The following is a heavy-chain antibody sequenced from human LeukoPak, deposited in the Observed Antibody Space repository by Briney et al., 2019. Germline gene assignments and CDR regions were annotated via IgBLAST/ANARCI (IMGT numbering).Heavy chain of an antibody. CDR1: GYTFTSYA. V-gene: IGHV1-18*01. CDR3: ARDRSLYYDSSGYYSPLGY. Sequence: ASVKVSCKASGYTFTSYAISWVRQAPGQGLEWMGCISAYNGNTNYAQKLQGGVTMTTDTSTSTAYMELRSLRSDDTAVYYCARDRSLYYDSSGYYSPLGYWGQGTLVTVSS. J-gene: IGHJ4*02. CDR2: ISAYNGNT. D-gene: IGHD3-22*01.